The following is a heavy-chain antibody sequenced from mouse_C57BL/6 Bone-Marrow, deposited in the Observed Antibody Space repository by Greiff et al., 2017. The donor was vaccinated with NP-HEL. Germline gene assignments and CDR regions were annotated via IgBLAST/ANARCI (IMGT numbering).Heavy chain of an antibody. V-gene: IGHV1-22*01. CDR2: INPNNGGT. Sequence: VQLQQSGPELVKPGASVKMSCKASGYTLTDYNMHWVKQSHGKSLEWIGYINPNNGGTSYNQKFKGKATLTVNKSSSTAYMELRSLTSEDSAVYYCAAHYYGSRTYYAMDYWGQGTSVTVSS. D-gene: IGHD1-1*01. J-gene: IGHJ4*01. CDR1: GYTLTDYN. CDR3: AAHYYGSRTYYAMDY.